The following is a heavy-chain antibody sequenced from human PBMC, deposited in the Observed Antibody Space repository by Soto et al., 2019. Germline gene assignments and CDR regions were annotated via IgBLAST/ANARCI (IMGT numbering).Heavy chain of an antibody. V-gene: IGHV1-69*02. CDR1: GGTFRNYP. CDR2: IFPLTDIP. CDR3: ARGPLVVLNYFES. J-gene: IGHJ4*02. Sequence: QVQLVQSGTEVKKPGSSVKVSFKASGGTFRNYPINWVRQAPGQGLEWMGSIFPLTDIPDYAQNFQARLTISADKSTSTAYMELSSLTSDDTAMYFCARGPLVVLNYFESWGQGTLVTVSP.